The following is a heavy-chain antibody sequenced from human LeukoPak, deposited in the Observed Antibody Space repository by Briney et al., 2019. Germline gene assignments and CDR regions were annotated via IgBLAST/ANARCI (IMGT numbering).Heavy chain of an antibody. CDR2: IYSGGST. J-gene: IGHJ4*02. CDR1: GFTVSSNY. V-gene: IGHV3-66*01. CDR3: ARVFVNYFDY. Sequence: GGSLRLSCAASGFTVSSNYMSWVRQAPGNGLEWVSVIYSGGSTYYADSVKGRFTISRDNSKNTLYLQMNSLRAEDTAVYYCARVFVNYFDYWGQGTLVTVSS.